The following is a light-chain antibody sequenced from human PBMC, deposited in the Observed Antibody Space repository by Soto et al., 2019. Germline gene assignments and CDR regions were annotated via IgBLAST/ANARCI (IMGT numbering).Light chain of an antibody. V-gene: IGLV3-21*04. Sequence: SYELTQPPSVSVAPGKTARISCGGNNIGSKSVHWYQRKPGQAPVLVIYSVPDLPSVSPERFSGSNSGNTATLTISRVEAGDEADYYCQVWDSSSAHVVFGGGTQLTVL. CDR3: QVWDSSSAHVV. J-gene: IGLJ2*01. CDR1: NIGSKS. CDR2: SVP.